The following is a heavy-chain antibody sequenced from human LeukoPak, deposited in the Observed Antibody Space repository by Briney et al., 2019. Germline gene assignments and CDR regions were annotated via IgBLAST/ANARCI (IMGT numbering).Heavy chain of an antibody. Sequence: GGSLRLSCVASGFTFSSYGMHWVRQVPGKGLEWVAAIWYDGGNKYYADSVKGRFTVSRDNPKNTLYLQMNSLRVEDTAVYYCAKDLTQSWEPDFRGQGNLVTVSS. J-gene: IGHJ4*02. CDR2: IWYDGGNK. CDR1: GFTFSSYG. CDR3: AKDLTQSWEPDF. V-gene: IGHV3-33*03. D-gene: IGHD1-26*01.